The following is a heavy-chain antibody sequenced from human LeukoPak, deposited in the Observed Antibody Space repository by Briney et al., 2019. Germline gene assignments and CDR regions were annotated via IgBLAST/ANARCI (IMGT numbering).Heavy chain of an antibody. J-gene: IGHJ5*02. Sequence: SETLSLTCAVYGGSFSGYYWSWIRQPPGKGLEWIGEINHSGSTNYNPSLKSRVTISVDTSKNQFSLKLSSVTAADTAVYYCAIHIVVVPAAKRKNWFDPWGQATLVTVSS. CDR1: GGSFSGYY. V-gene: IGHV4-34*01. CDR3: AIHIVVVPAAKRKNWFDP. D-gene: IGHD2-2*01. CDR2: INHSGST.